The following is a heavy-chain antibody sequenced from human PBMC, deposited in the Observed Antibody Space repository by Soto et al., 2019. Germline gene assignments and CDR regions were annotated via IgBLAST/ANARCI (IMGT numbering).Heavy chain of an antibody. D-gene: IGHD3-22*01. CDR2: INPNSGGA. V-gene: IGHV1-2*02. J-gene: IGHJ4*02. CDR3: ARLQIESGSSGYYFDY. Sequence: ASVKVSCKASGYTFTAYYIHWVRQAPGQGLEWMAWINPNSGGANFAQNFRGRVTMTRDTSISTAYMELSGLRSDDTAVYYCARLQIESGSSGYYFDYWGQGTLVTVSS. CDR1: GYTFTAYY.